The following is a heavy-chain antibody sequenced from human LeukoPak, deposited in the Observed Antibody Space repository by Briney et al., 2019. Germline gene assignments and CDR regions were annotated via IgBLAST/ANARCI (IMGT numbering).Heavy chain of an antibody. CDR3: ARAAYSSIPDY. V-gene: IGHV3-48*02. J-gene: IGHJ4*02. Sequence: GGSLRLSCAASGFTFSSYSMNWVRQAPGRGLEWVSYISPTSSDIHSADSVKGLFTISRNNARYSLFLKVYRLNDEDTAVYYCARAAYSSIPDYWGQGALVTVSS. CDR1: GFTFSSYS. D-gene: IGHD6-13*01. CDR2: ISPTSSDI.